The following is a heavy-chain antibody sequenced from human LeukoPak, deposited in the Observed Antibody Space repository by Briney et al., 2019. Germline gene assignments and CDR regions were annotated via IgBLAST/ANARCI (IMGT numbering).Heavy chain of an antibody. J-gene: IGHJ4*02. V-gene: IGHV3-7*01. Sequence: PGGSLRLSCAASGFTFNSFFLNWVRLTPGRELEWVACISQDGSETFYMDSVRGRFTISRDNTKKSLYLQMDSLRAEDTAVYFCVRDLGHSRHYFEYWGQGALVTASS. CDR2: ISQDGSET. D-gene: IGHD7-27*01. CDR1: GFTFNSFF. CDR3: VRDLGHSRHYFEY.